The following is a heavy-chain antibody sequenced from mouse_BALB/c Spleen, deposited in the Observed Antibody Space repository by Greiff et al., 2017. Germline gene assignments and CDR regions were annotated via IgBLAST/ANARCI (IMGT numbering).Heavy chain of an antibody. Sequence: QVQLQQSGAELARPGASVKLSCKASGYTFTDYYINWVKQRTGQGLEWIGEIYPGSGNTYYNEKFKGKATLTADKSSSTAYMQLSSLTSEDSAVYFCARRDYGGDYWGQGTTLTVSS. CDR2: IYPGSGNT. V-gene: IGHV1-77*01. D-gene: IGHD1-1*01. CDR1: GYTFTDYY. CDR3: ARRDYGGDY. J-gene: IGHJ2*01.